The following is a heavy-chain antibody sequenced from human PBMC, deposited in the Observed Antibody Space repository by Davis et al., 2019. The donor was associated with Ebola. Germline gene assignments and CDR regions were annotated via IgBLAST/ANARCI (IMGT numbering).Heavy chain of an antibody. CDR2: IIGSGGST. CDR1: GFTFSIYA. J-gene: IGHJ4*02. D-gene: IGHD3-9*01. CDR3: AKARGRRDWVDY. V-gene: IGHV3-23*01. Sequence: GGSLRLSCAASGFTFSIYAMSWFRQAPGKGLEWVSAIIGSGGSTYYADSVKGRFTISRDNSKNTLSLQMNSLRVEDTAVYFCAKARGRRDWVDYWGQGTLVTVSS.